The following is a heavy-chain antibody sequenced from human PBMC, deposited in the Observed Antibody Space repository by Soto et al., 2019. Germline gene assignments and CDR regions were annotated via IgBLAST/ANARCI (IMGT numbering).Heavy chain of an antibody. CDR3: VRGSYGVYDS. J-gene: IGHJ5*01. V-gene: IGHV3-21*02. D-gene: IGHD4-17*01. Sequence: EVQLVESGGGLVKPGGSLRLSCAASGFTFSAYTMNWVRQAPGKGLEWVSSLDPSSTYIYYADSVKGRFTLSRDNAKNSLFLRLNSLRADDTALYYCVRGSYGVYDSWGQGTLVPVSS. CDR1: GFTFSAYT. CDR2: LDPSSTYI.